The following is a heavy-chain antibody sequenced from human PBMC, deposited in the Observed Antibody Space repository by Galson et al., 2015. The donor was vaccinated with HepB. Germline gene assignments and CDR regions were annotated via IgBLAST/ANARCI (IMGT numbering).Heavy chain of an antibody. CDR3: ARDLNYYDSSGYDYYYYGMDV. CDR2: INPSGGST. J-gene: IGHJ6*02. CDR1: GYTFTSYY. Sequence: SVKVSCKASGYTFTSYYMHWVRQAPGQGLEWMGIINPSGGSTSYAQKLQGRVTMTRDTSTSTVYMELSSLRSEDTAVYYCARDLNYYDSSGYDYYYYGMDVWGQGTTVTVSS. D-gene: IGHD3-22*01. V-gene: IGHV1-46*04.